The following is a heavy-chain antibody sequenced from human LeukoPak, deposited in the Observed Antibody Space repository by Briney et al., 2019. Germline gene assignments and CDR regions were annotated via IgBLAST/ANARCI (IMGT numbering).Heavy chain of an antibody. CDR3: ARGQPTYYDYVWGSYRQYYFDY. J-gene: IGHJ4*02. Sequence: EASVKVSCKASGYTFTSYGISWVRQAPGQGLEWMGWISAYNGNTNYAQKLQGRVTMTTDTSTSTAYMELRSLRSDDTAVYYCARGQPTYYDYVWGSYRQYYFDYWGQGTLVTVSS. CDR2: ISAYNGNT. CDR1: GYTFTSYG. D-gene: IGHD3-16*02. V-gene: IGHV1-18*01.